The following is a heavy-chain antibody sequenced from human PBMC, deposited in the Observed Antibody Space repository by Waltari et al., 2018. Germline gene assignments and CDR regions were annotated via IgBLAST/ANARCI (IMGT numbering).Heavy chain of an antibody. CDR3: ARIPYQPIYYFDY. CDR2: IFSNDEK. V-gene: IGHV2-26*01. D-gene: IGHD2-2*01. CDR1: GFSLSHARMG. Sequence: QVTVKESGHVLVTPTEPLTLTCTVSGFSLSHARMGVSWIRQPPGKALEWLAHIFSNDEKAYSPSLKSRLTISKDTSKSQVVLTMTNMDPVDTATYYCARIPYQPIYYFDYWGQGTLVTVSS. J-gene: IGHJ4*02.